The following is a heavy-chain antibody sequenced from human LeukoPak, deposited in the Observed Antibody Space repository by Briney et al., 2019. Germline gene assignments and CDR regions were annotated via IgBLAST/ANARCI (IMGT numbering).Heavy chain of an antibody. CDR3: ARVFGVIDAFDI. J-gene: IGHJ3*02. CDR2: IYYSGST. CDR1: GGSISSYY. D-gene: IGHD3-3*01. Sequence: MSSETLSLTCTVSGGSISSYYWSWIRQPPGKGLEWIGYIYYSGSTNYNPSLKSRVTISVDTSKNQFSLKLSSVTAADTAVYYCARVFGVIDAFDIWGQGTMVTVSS. V-gene: IGHV4-59*01.